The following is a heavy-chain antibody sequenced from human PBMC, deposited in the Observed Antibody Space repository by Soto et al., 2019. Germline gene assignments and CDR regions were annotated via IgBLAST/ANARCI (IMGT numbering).Heavy chain of an antibody. Sequence: PSQTLSLTCAISGDSVSSNSAAWNWIRQSPSRGLEWLGRTYYRSKWYNDYAVSVKSRISVNPDTSKNQFSLQLNSVTPEDTAVYYCARAGIHSSSWIFDYWGQGALLTVSS. CDR2: TYYRSKWYN. D-gene: IGHD6-13*01. V-gene: IGHV6-1*01. CDR3: ARAGIHSSSWIFDY. J-gene: IGHJ4*02. CDR1: GDSVSSNSAA.